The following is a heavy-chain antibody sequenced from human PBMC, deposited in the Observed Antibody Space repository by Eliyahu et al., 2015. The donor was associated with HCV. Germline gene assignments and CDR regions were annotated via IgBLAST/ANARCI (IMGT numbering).Heavy chain of an antibody. CDR3: ARGIGTIAYCSGKNCYADAFDI. CDR1: GXSIXXXXXX. CDR2: IYHSGST. J-gene: IGHJ3*02. D-gene: IGHD2-15*01. Sequence: HLQLQESGSGLVKPSQTLSLTCAVSGXSIXXXXXXWXWLRQPPGKGLEWIGYIYHSGSTYYNPSLKSRVNISVDRSKNQFSLKLNSVTAADTAVYYCARGIGTIAYCSGKNCYADAFDIWGQGTMVTVSS. V-gene: IGHV4-30-2*01.